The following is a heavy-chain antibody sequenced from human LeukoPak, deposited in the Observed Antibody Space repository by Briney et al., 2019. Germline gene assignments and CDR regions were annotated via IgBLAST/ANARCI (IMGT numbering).Heavy chain of an antibody. CDR2: ISYDGSNK. Sequence: PGRSLRLSCAASGFTFSSYAMHWVRQAPGKGLEWEAVISYDGSNKYYADSVKGRFTISRDNSKNTLYLQMNSLRAEDMAVYYCARDWGEVITTPFDYWGQGTLVTVSS. J-gene: IGHJ4*02. V-gene: IGHV3-30-3*01. D-gene: IGHD3-22*01. CDR3: ARDWGEVITTPFDY. CDR1: GFTFSSYA.